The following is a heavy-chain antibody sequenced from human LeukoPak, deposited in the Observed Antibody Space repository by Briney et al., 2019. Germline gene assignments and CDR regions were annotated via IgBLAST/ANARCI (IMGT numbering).Heavy chain of an antibody. CDR3: ARRTFTMIDY. D-gene: IGHD3-22*01. V-gene: IGHV4-59*12. Sequence: PSETLSLTCTVSGGSISSYYWSWIRQPPGKGLEWIGYIYYSGSTNYNPSLKSRVTISVDTSKNQFSLKLNSVTAADTAVYYCARRTFTMIDYWGQGTLVTVSS. CDR1: GGSISSYY. CDR2: IYYSGST. J-gene: IGHJ4*02.